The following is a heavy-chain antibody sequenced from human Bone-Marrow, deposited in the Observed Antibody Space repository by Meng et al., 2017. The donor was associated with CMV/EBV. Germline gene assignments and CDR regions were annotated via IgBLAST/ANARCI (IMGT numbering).Heavy chain of an antibody. V-gene: IGHV4-59*01. CDR1: GASITSYY. Sequence: SETLSLTCAVSGASITSYYWSWIRQSPGKGLEWIAYLHYNGRTNYNPSLKSRVTISIDTSRSQISLTLISVTAADTAVYYCARGRGDIVPALNYWGQGTLVTVSS. J-gene: IGHJ4*02. D-gene: IGHD5-12*01. CDR3: ARGRGDIVPALNY. CDR2: LHYNGRT.